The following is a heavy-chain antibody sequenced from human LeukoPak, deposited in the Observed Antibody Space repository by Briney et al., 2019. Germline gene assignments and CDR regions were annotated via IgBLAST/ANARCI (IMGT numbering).Heavy chain of an antibody. J-gene: IGHJ3*02. CDR2: ITWNGGST. D-gene: IGHD5-18*01. CDR1: GFTFYDYD. CDR3: ARDGGYSSRAFDI. V-gene: IGHV3-20*04. Sequence: GGSLRLSCAASGFTFYDYDMSWVRQAPGKGLEWVSSITWNGGSTAYADSVKGRFTISRDNVKNSLYLQMNSLRAEDTALYYCARDGGYSSRAFDIWGQGTMVTVSS.